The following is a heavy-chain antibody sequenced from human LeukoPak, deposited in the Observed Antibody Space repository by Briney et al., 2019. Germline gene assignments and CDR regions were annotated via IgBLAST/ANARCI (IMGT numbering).Heavy chain of an antibody. D-gene: IGHD5-12*01. V-gene: IGHV3-21*01. CDR3: ARGGYSGYVTFDI. Sequence: GGSLRLSCAASGFSFSNYWMSWVRLAPGKGLGWVSSISSTSSNIYYADSVKGRFTISRDNAKNSLYLQMNSLRAEDTAVYYCARGGYSGYVTFDIWGQGTMVTVSS. CDR1: GFSFSNYW. CDR2: ISSTSSNI. J-gene: IGHJ3*02.